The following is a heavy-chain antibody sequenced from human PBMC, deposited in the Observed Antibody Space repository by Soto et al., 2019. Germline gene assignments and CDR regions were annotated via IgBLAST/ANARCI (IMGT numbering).Heavy chain of an antibody. V-gene: IGHV4-59*01. J-gene: IGHJ6*02. CDR3: ARDRFNYRYYYGMDV. CDR2: IYYSGST. D-gene: IGHD4-4*01. CDR1: GGSISSYY. Sequence: SETLSLTCTVYGGSISSYYWSWIRQPPGKGLEWIGYIYYSGSTNYNPSLKSRVTISVDTSKNQFSLKLSSVTAADTAVYYCARDRFNYRYYYGMDVWGQGTTVTSP.